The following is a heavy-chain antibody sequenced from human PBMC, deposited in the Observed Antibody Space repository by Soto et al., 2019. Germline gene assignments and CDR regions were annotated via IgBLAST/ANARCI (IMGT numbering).Heavy chain of an antibody. D-gene: IGHD1-7*01. CDR3: ARHRTGTTYYYGMDV. V-gene: IGHV4-39*01. CDR1: GGSISSSSYY. CDR2: TYYSGST. Sequence: ETLSLTCTVSGGSISSSSYYWGWIRQPPGKGLEWIGSTYYSGSTYYNPSLKSRVTISVDTSKNQFSLKLSSVTAADTAVYYCARHRTGTTYYYGMDVWGQGTTVTVSS. J-gene: IGHJ6*02.